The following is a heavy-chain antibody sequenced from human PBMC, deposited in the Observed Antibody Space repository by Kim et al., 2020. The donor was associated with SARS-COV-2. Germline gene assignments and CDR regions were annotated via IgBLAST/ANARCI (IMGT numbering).Heavy chain of an antibody. Sequence: YAQKIQSRVTMTTDTSTSTDYMELRRLRCDDTAVYYCARRMKITVDFDYWGEGTLVTVSP. D-gene: IGHD3-16*01. V-gene: IGHV1-18*01. CDR3: ARRMKITVDFDY. J-gene: IGHJ4*02.